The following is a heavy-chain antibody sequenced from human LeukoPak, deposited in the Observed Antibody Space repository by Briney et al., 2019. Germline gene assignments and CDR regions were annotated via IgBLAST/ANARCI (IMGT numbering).Heavy chain of an antibody. CDR1: GFTFSSYG. CDR2: IRYDGSNK. D-gene: IGHD6-19*01. CDR3: AKDFGRAVAGIDY. V-gene: IGHV3-30*02. J-gene: IGHJ4*02. Sequence: PGGSLRLSCAASGFTFSSYGMHWVRQAPGKGLEWVAFIRYDGSNKYYADSVKGRFTISGDNSKNTLYLQMNSLRAEDTAVYYCAKDFGRAVAGIDYWGQGTLVTVSS.